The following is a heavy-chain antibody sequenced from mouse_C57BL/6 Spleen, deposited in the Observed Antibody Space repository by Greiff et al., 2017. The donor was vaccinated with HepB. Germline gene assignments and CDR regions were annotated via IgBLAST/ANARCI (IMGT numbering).Heavy chain of an antibody. V-gene: IGHV1-55*01. CDR3: ARRDYSRAMDY. CDR1: GYTFTSYW. J-gene: IGHJ4*01. D-gene: IGHD2-12*01. Sequence: QAQLKQPGAELVKPGASVKMSCKASGYTFTSYWITWVKQRPGQGLEWIGDIYPGSGSTNYNEKFKSKATLTVDTSSSTAYMQLSSLTSEDSAVYYCARRDYSRAMDYWGQGTSVSGSS. CDR2: IYPGSGST.